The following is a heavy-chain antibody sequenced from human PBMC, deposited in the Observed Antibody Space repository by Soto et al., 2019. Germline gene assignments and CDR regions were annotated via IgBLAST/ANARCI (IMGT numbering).Heavy chain of an antibody. CDR3: AGGRGRQQLVMTYYYGMDV. Sequence: PSETLSLTCAVYGGSFSGYYWSWIRQPPGKGLEWTGEINHSGSTNYNPSLKSRVTISVDTSKNQFSLNLRSVTAADTAVYYCAGGRGRQQLVMTYYYGMDVWGQGTTVTVSS. CDR2: INHSGST. V-gene: IGHV4-34*01. CDR1: GGSFSGYY. J-gene: IGHJ6*02. D-gene: IGHD6-13*01.